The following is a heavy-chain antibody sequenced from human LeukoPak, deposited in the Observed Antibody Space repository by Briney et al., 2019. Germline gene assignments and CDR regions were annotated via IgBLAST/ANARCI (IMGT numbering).Heavy chain of an antibody. CDR3: ARGYCSSTSCYKVEYYGMDV. D-gene: IGHD2-2*02. J-gene: IGHJ6*02. CDR2: ISWNSGSM. V-gene: IGHV3-9*01. Sequence: PGRSLRLSCAASGFTFDDYAMHWVRQAPGKGLEWVSGISWNSGSMGYADSVKGRFTISRDNAKNSLYLQMNSLRAEDTAVYYCARGYCSSTSCYKVEYYGMDVWGQGTTVTVSS. CDR1: GFTFDDYA.